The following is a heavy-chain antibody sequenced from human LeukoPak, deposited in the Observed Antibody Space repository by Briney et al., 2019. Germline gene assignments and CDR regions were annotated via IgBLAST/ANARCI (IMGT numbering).Heavy chain of an antibody. CDR3: ARYNDYSGAFDI. D-gene: IGHD4-11*01. CDR1: GFTFSSYC. Sequence: GGSLRLSCAASGFTFSSYCMSWVRQAPGKGLEWVANIKQDGSEKYYVDSVKGRFTISRDNAKNSLYLQMNSLRAEDTAVYYCARYNDYSGAFDIWGQGTMVTVSS. CDR2: IKQDGSEK. V-gene: IGHV3-7*01. J-gene: IGHJ3*02.